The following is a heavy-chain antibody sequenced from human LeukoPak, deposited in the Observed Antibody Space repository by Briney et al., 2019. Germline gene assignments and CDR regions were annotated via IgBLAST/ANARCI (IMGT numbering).Heavy chain of an antibody. J-gene: IGHJ4*02. V-gene: IGHV3-74*01. CDR2: INSDGSST. CDR3: ERDPSGDYGDYFDY. CDR1: GFPLNRYW. Sequence: GGTLRLSHAASGFPLNRYWKHWVRQGPRKGLVWVSRINSDGSSTTYADSVKGRFTISRDNAKNTLYLQMNSLRAEDTAVYYCERDPSGDYGDYFDYWGQGTLVTVSS. D-gene: IGHD4-17*01.